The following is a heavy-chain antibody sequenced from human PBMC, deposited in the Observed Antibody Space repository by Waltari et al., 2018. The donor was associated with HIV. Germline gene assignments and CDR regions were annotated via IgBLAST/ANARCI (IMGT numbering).Heavy chain of an antibody. J-gene: IGHJ4*02. D-gene: IGHD6-19*01. CDR2: IYYSGST. CDR1: GGSVSSGSYY. CDR3: ARGAYSSGLDY. V-gene: IGHV4-61*01. Sequence: QVQLQESGPGLVKPSETLSLTCTVSGGSVSSGSYYWSWIRQPPGKGLEWIGYIYYSGSTNYNPSLKSRVTISVDTSKNQFSLKLSSVTAADTAVYYCARGAYSSGLDYWGQGTLVTVSS.